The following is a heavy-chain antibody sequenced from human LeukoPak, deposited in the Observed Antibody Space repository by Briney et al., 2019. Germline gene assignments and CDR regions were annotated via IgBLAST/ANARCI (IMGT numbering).Heavy chain of an antibody. Sequence: PGGSLTLLCAASAFTSSSYRIDWVRQAPGEGLEWLSYISSTSSTIYSANSVKGRFTISRDNAKNSVYPQINSLRAEDTAVYYCARVWSSGYTKDYWGQGTLVTVSS. CDR1: AFTSSSYR. D-gene: IGHD3-22*01. CDR2: ISSTSSTI. V-gene: IGHV3-48*04. CDR3: ARVWSSGYTKDY. J-gene: IGHJ4*02.